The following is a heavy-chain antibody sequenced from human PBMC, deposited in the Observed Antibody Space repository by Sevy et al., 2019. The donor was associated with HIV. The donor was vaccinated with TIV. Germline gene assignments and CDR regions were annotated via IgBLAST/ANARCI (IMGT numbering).Heavy chain of an antibody. CDR2: IYYSGST. CDR1: GGSISRNSHY. J-gene: IGHJ5*02. V-gene: IGHV4-39*01. CDR3: ATHALSITIFGVVTRNWFDP. D-gene: IGHD3-3*01. Sequence: SETLSLTCTVSGGSISRNSHYWGWIRQPPGKGLEWIGSIYYSGSTYYNPSLKSLVTISGGTSKNQFSLKLSSVTAAETAVYYCATHALSITIFGVVTRNWFDPWGQGTLVTVSS.